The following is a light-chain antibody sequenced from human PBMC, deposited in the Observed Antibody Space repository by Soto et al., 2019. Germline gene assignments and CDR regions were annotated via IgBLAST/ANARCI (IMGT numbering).Light chain of an antibody. CDR1: QTIXSW. V-gene: IGKV1-5*03. CDR2: KAS. CDR3: QQYHIDSGT. J-gene: IGKJ1*01. Sequence: IQMTQSPSTLSASVGDRVTITCRASQTIXSWLVWYQQRPGKPPNFLXYKASTLASGGPSRFSGSGSGTEFTLTINSLQPDYFATYYCQQYHIDSGTFGQGTKVDIK.